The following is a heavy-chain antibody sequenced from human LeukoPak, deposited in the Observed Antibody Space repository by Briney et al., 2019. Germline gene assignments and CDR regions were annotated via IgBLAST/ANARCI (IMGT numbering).Heavy chain of an antibody. J-gene: IGHJ5*02. D-gene: IGHD3-16*01. CDR3: ARGVNWIDP. V-gene: IGHV4-59*01. CDR1: GGSISSYY. CDR2: ISYSGIT. Sequence: ASETLSLTCTVSGGSISSYYWSWIRQPPGKGLEWIGYISYSGITNYNPSLKSRVTISIDTSKNQFSLKLSSVTAADTAVYYCARGVNWIDPWGQGTLVTVSS.